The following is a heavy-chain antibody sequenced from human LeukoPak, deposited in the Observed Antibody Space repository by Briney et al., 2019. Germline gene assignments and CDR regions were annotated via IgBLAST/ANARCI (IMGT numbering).Heavy chain of an antibody. CDR2: IYYSGST. CDR1: GGSISSYY. CDR3: ARLGRSHYYYYGMDV. D-gene: IGHD2-15*01. J-gene: IGHJ6*02. Sequence: SETLSLTCTVSGGSISSYYWGWIRQPPGKGLEWIGYIYYSGSTNYNPSLKSRVTISVDTSKNQFSLKLSSVTAADTAVYYCARLGRSHYYYYGMDVWGQGTTVTVSS. V-gene: IGHV4-59*08.